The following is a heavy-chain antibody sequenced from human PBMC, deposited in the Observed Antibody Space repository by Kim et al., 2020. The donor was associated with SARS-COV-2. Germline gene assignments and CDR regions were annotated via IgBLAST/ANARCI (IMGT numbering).Heavy chain of an antibody. J-gene: IGHJ5*02. CDR3: ARVPWYYYGSGTGGWFDP. D-gene: IGHD3-10*01. V-gene: IGHV4-30-2*05. Sequence: LKSRVTISVDTSKNQFSLKLSSVTAADTAVYYCARVPWYYYGSGTGGWFDPWGQGTLVTVSS.